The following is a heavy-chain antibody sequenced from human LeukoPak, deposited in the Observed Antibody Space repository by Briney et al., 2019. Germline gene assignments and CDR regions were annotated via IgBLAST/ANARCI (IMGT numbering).Heavy chain of an antibody. Sequence: SQTLSLTCTVSGGSISSGDYYWSWIRQPPGKGLEWIGYIYYSGSTYYNPSLKSRVTISVDTSKNQFSLKLSSVTAADTAVYYCARDLYYGSGSCYIWGQGTLVTVSS. CDR1: GGSISSGDYY. D-gene: IGHD3-10*01. CDR2: IYYSGST. J-gene: IGHJ4*02. V-gene: IGHV4-30-4*01. CDR3: ARDLYYGSGSCYI.